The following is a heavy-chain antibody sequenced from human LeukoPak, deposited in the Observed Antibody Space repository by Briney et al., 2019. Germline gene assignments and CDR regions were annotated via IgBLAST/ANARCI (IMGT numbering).Heavy chain of an antibody. CDR3: ARGLRYFDWYFSD. J-gene: IGHJ4*02. Sequence: SETLSLTCTVSGGSISSNNYYWGWIRQPPGKGLEWIGSIYYSGSTYYNPSLKSRVTISVDTSKNQFSLKLSSVTAADTAVYYCARGLRYFDWYFSDWGQGTLVTVSS. CDR2: IYYSGST. CDR1: GGSISSNNYY. D-gene: IGHD3-9*01. V-gene: IGHV4-39*01.